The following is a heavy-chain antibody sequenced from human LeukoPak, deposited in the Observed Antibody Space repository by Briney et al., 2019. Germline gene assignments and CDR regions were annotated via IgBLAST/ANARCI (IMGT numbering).Heavy chain of an antibody. CDR1: GGSLGSSSYY. Sequence: SETLSLTCTVSGGSLGSSSYYGGWIRQPPGKGLEWIASIYYTGSTYFNPSLKSRVTISVDTSKNQFSLKLSSVTAADTAVYYCARGPLRVIYQLPKFYWFDPWGQGTLVTVSS. D-gene: IGHD2-2*01. CDR2: IYYTGST. CDR3: ARGPLRVIYQLPKFYWFDP. V-gene: IGHV4-39*07. J-gene: IGHJ5*02.